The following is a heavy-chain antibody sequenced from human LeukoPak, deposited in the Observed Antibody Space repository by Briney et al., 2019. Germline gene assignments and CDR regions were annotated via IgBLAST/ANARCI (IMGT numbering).Heavy chain of an antibody. CDR1: GSTFSDYY. Sequence: PGGPLRLSCAASGSTFSDYYMSWIRQAPGKGLEWVSYISSSGSTIYYADSVKGRFTISRDNAKNSLYLQMNSLRAEDTAVYYCARTSTGGSDYDILTGYYNRRGAFDYWGQGTLVTVSS. D-gene: IGHD3-9*01. CDR3: ARTSTGGSDYDILTGYYNRRGAFDY. J-gene: IGHJ4*02. V-gene: IGHV3-11*01. CDR2: ISSSGSTI.